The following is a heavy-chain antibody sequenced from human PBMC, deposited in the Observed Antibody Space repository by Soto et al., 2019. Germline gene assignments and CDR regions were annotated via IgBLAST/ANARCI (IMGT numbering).Heavy chain of an antibody. Sequence: QVQLVQSGAEVKNPGASVKVSCKTSGYTFTKYGVGWVRQAPGQGIEWMGWIRGSSGNANYAEKVQGRITLTTDTSTSTAYIELRSLRSDDTAVYYCAREVAGRGGEYDFWGQGPLVTVSS. CDR2: IRGSSGNA. CDR3: AREVAGRGGEYDF. V-gene: IGHV1-18*01. J-gene: IGHJ4*02. CDR1: GYTFTKYG. D-gene: IGHD3-16*01.